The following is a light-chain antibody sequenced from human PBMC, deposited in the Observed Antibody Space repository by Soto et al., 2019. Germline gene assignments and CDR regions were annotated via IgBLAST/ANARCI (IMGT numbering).Light chain of an antibody. CDR3: CSYAGNPYV. V-gene: IGLV2-11*01. CDR2: DVN. Sequence: QSVLTQPRSVSGSPEQSVTISCTGGNSDVGGYDYVSWYQQHPGKAPKLMIFDVNKRPSGVPDRFSGSKSGNTASLTISRLQAEDEADYYCCSYAGNPYVFGTGTKVTVL. J-gene: IGLJ1*01. CDR1: NSDVGGYDY.